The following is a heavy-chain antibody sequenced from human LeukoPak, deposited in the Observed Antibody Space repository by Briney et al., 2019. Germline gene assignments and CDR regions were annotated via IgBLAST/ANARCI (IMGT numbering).Heavy chain of an antibody. CDR3: ARDGGSSSWYPFDY. J-gene: IGHJ4*02. CDR1: GGSISSYH. CDR2: IYYSGST. V-gene: IGHV4-59*01. D-gene: IGHD6-13*01. Sequence: PSETLSLTCTVSGGSISSYHWSWIRQPPGKGLEWIGYIYYSGSTNYNPSLKSRVTISIETSKKQFSLKLSSVTAADTAVYYCARDGGSSSWYPFDYWGQGTLVTVSS.